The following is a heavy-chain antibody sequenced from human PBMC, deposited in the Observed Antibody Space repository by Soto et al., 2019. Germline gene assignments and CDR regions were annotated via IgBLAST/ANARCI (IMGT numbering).Heavy chain of an antibody. D-gene: IGHD3-10*01. Sequence: GGSLRLSCAASGFTFINTWMSWVRQSPGKGLEWVGRIKSKTDGGTTDYGGPVKDRFTISRDDSKNTMYLQMNALKTEDTAIYYCTTFYYGGPLDWGPGTLGTVSS. V-gene: IGHV3-15*01. CDR1: GFTFINTW. CDR2: IKSKTDGGTT. J-gene: IGHJ4*02. CDR3: TTFYYGGPLD.